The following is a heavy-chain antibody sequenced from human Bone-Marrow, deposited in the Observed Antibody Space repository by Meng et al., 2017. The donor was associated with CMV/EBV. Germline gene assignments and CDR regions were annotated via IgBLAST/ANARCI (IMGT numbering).Heavy chain of an antibody. D-gene: IGHD3-3*01. J-gene: IGHJ4*02. V-gene: IGHV1-18*04. Sequence: ASVKVSCKASGYTFTGYYMHWVRQAPGQGLEWMGWISAYNGNTNYAQKLQGRVTMTTDTSTSTAYMELRSLRSDDTAVYYCARDPGAYYDFWSGGDYWGQGTLVTVSS. CDR1: GYTFTGYY. CDR2: ISAYNGNT. CDR3: ARDPGAYYDFWSGGDY.